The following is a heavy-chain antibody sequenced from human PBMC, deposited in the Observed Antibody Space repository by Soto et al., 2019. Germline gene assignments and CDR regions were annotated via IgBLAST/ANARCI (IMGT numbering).Heavy chain of an antibody. CDR1: GFTVSSNY. Sequence: EVQLVESGGGLIQPGGSLRLSCAASGFTVSSNYMSWVRQAPGKGLEWVSVIYSGGSTYYADSVKGRFTISRDNSKNTLYLQMNSLRAEDTAVYYCARVSVGVSYRARYYYGMDVWGQGTTVTVSS. J-gene: IGHJ6*02. V-gene: IGHV3-53*01. CDR2: IYSGGST. CDR3: ARVSVGVSYRARYYYGMDV. D-gene: IGHD1-26*01.